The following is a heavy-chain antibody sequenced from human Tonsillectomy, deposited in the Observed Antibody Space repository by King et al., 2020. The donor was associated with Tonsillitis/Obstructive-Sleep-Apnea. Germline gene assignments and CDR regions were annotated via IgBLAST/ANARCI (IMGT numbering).Heavy chain of an antibody. V-gene: IGHV3-74*01. D-gene: IGHD3-10*01. Sequence: VQLVESGGGLVQAGGSLRLSCAASEFTFSTYWMHWVRQAPGEGLAWVSRIKGDGSETTYADSVKGRFTISRDNAKNTLYLQINSPTAEDTGVYYCAKGGSYSSVPLDYWGQGTLVTVSS. CDR1: EFTFSTYW. J-gene: IGHJ4*02. CDR3: AKGGSYSSVPLDY. CDR2: IKGDGSET.